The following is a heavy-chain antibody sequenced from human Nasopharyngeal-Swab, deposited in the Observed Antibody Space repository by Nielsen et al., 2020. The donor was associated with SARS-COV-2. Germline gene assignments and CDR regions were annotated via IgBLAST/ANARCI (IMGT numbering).Heavy chain of an antibody. CDR1: GFTLSVYS. CDR2: TSAGTSST. Sequence: GESLKISCAASGFTLSVYSVNRVRQAPGKGLEWVSDTSAGTSSTDYADSVKGRFTVSRDIVKNSLYLQLNSLRAEDTAVYYCARERNHYYLDYWGQGTLVTVSS. CDR3: ARERNHYYLDY. D-gene: IGHD1-14*01. V-gene: IGHV3-48*01. J-gene: IGHJ4*02.